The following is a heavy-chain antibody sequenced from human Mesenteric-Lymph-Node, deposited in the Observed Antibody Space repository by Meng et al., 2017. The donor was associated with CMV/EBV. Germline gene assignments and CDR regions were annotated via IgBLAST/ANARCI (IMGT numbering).Heavy chain of an antibody. CDR2: IRHDGSTT. D-gene: IGHD3-3*01. V-gene: IGHV3-30*02. CDR3: AKNMGDFWHGPRLLYYAMDV. Sequence: GGSLRLSCAASGFIFSSHGMNWVRQAPGKGLQWVAYIRHDGSTTFYTDSVKGRFTISRHNSKNTMYLEMNSLSPEDTAVYYCAKNMGDFWHGPRLLYYAMDVWGQGTTVTVSS. CDR1: GFIFSSHG. J-gene: IGHJ6*02.